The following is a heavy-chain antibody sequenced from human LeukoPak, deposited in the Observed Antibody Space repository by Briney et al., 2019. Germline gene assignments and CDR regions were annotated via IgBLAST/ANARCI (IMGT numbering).Heavy chain of an antibody. CDR1: GGTFSTSA. CDR3: ARDSNNMAY. J-gene: IGHJ4*02. CDR2: INPNSGVT. Sequence: ASVKVSFKTSGGTFSTSAITWVRQAPGQGLEWLGYINPNSGVTTYAQKFQGRVTLTRDTSFSTAYMELSSLTSDDTAVYYCARDSNNMAYWGQGTLVTVSS. V-gene: IGHV1-2*02. D-gene: IGHD2/OR15-2a*01.